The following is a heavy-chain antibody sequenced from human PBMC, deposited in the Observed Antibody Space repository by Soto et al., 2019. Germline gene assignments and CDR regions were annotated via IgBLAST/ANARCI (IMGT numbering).Heavy chain of an antibody. V-gene: IGHV3-15*01. D-gene: IGHD3-22*01. CDR3: TSGPERAKIYYYDKDDY. Sequence: GGSLRLSCAASGFTFSNAWMSWVRQTPGKGLEWVGRIRSKTDGETTDYGAPVKGRFTISRDDSKNTLYLQMNSLETEDTAVYYCTSGPERAKIYYYDKDDYWGRGTLVTVSS. J-gene: IGHJ4*02. CDR1: GFTFSNAW. CDR2: IRSKTDGETT.